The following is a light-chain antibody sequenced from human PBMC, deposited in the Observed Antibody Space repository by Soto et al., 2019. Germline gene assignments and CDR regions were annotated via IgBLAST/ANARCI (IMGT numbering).Light chain of an antibody. CDR3: QQYDTLPIT. J-gene: IGKJ5*01. CDR2: DAS. V-gene: IGKV1-33*01. CDR1: QDISNY. Sequence: DIQMTQSPSSLSASVGDRVTITCQASQDISNYLNWYQQKSGEAPKLLIYDASNLETDVPSRFSGSGSGRHFSFTISSLQPEDIAAYYCQQYDTLPITFGQGTQLEIK.